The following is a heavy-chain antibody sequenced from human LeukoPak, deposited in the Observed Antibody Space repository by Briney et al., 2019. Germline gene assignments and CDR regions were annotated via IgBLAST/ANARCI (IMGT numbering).Heavy chain of an antibody. Sequence: PGGSLRLSCAASGFTFGSYAMSWVRQAPGKGLGWVSTISGSGGSTYYADSVKGRFTISRDNSKNTLYLQMNSLRAEDTAVYYCAKRVWYGSADYWGQGTLVTVS. CDR3: AKRVWYGSADY. CDR2: ISGSGGST. CDR1: GFTFGSYA. D-gene: IGHD3-10*01. V-gene: IGHV3-23*01. J-gene: IGHJ4*02.